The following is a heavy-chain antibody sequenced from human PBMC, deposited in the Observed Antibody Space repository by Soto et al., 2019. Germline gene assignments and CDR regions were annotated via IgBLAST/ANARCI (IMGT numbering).Heavy chain of an antibody. CDR1: GGSISAYY. D-gene: IGHD1-26*01. J-gene: IGHJ4*02. V-gene: IGHV4-59*01. Sequence: SETLSLTCTISGGSISAYYWSWIRQPPGQGLEWIGYIYDSGSPYYNPSLKSRVIISADTSKNQISLKLTSATAADTAVYFCARGVGSSPPRYWGRGTLVTVSS. CDR2: IYDSGSP. CDR3: ARGVGSSPPRY.